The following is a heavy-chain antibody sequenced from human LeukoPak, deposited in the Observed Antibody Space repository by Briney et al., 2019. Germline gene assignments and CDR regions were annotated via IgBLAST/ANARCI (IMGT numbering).Heavy chain of an antibody. V-gene: IGHV1-2*02. CDR2: ISPKNGDA. D-gene: IGHD4-17*01. CDR3: VRGIPHPEYGDEYFYGLDV. CDR1: GYNFKDYP. J-gene: IGHJ6*02. Sequence: ASLNVSCKAFGYNFKDYPLHWVRQAPGQGLEWMGWISPKNGDAKFAPKFRGGVTMTSDTSVNTTYLTLSSLRSDDTAIYYCVRGIPHPEYGDEYFYGLDVWGQGTTVIVSS.